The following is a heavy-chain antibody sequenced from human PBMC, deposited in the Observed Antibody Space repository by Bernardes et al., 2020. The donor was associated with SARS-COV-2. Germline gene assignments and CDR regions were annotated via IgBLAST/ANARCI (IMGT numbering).Heavy chain of an antibody. CDR2: INWNGGST. V-gene: IGHV3-20*01. CDR1: GFTFDDYG. CDR3: ARDRPYGDYSGFDP. J-gene: IGHJ5*02. D-gene: IGHD4-17*01. Sequence: GGSLRLSCAASGFTFDDYGMSWVRQAPGKGLEWVSGINWNGGSTGYADSVKGRFTISRDNAKNSLYLQMNSLRAEDTALYHCARDRPYGDYSGFDPWGQGTLVTVSS.